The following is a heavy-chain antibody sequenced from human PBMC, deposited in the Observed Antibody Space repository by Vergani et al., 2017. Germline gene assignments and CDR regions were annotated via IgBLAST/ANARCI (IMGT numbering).Heavy chain of an antibody. J-gene: IGHJ4*02. Sequence: QVQLQESGPGLVKPSGTLSLTCAVSGGSISSSNWWGWVRQPPGKGLEWIGEFYHSGSTNYNPSLKSQVTISVDKSKNQFSLKLSSVTAADTAVYYCASLRYLDWLFQWGQGTLVTVSS. CDR3: ASLRYLDWLFQ. D-gene: IGHD3-9*01. V-gene: IGHV4-4*02. CDR2: FYHSGST. CDR1: GGSISSSNW.